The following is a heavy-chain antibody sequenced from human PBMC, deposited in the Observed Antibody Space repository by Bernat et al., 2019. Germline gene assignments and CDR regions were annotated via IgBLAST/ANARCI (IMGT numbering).Heavy chain of an antibody. CDR2: IGSSSSYT. Sequence: QVQLVESGGGLVKPGGSLRLSCAASGFTFSDYYMSWIRQAPGKGLEWVSYIGSSSSYTNYADSVKGRFTISRDNGKNSLYLQMNSLRAEDTAVYNCASVFLYGSGTYYFDFWGQGTLVTVST. CDR1: GFTFSDYY. J-gene: IGHJ4*02. V-gene: IGHV3-11*06. CDR3: ASVFLYGSGTYYFDF. D-gene: IGHD3-10*01.